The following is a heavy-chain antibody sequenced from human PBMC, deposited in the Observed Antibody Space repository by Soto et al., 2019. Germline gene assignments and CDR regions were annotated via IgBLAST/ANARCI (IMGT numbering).Heavy chain of an antibody. CDR3: GPRGAVADPRGY. J-gene: IGHJ4*02. V-gene: IGHV4-59*12. CDR2: FYYSGNT. D-gene: IGHD6-19*01. CDR1: GGSISTYY. Sequence: PSETLSLTCTVSGGSISTYYWSWIRQPPGKGLEWIGYFYYSGNTNYNPSLKSRVAISVDTSKNQFSLNLRSVTAADTAVYYCGPRGAVADPRGYWGQGTLVTVSS.